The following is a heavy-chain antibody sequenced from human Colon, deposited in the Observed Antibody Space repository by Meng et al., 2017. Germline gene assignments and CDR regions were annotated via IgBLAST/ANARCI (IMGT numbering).Heavy chain of an antibody. CDR2: INHSGST. CDR1: GGSFSGYY. Sequence: LQQWGPGRLKPPGTLTLPCAVSGGSFSGYYWSWTRQPPGKGLEWIGEINHSGSTNYNPSLKSRVTISVDTSKNQFSLKLSSVTAADTAVYYCARRVRGVISWFDPWGQGTLVTVSS. D-gene: IGHD3-10*01. V-gene: IGHV4-34*01. J-gene: IGHJ5*02. CDR3: ARRVRGVISWFDP.